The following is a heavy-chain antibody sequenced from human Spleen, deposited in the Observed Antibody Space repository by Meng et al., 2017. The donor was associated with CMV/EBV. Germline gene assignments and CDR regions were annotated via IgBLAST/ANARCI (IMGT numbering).Heavy chain of an antibody. CDR2: IYSGDSSS. Sequence: GGSLRLSCAASGFTFSSYAMNWVRQAPGKGLEWVSVIYSGDSSSYYTDSVKGRFTISRDNSKNTLYLQMNSLRAEDTAVYYCAKDIREADVTVFGVVIIPGYGMDVWGRGTTVTVSS. CDR1: GFTFSSYA. J-gene: IGHJ6*02. V-gene: IGHV3-23*03. CDR3: AKDIREADVTVFGVVIIPGYGMDV. D-gene: IGHD3-3*01.